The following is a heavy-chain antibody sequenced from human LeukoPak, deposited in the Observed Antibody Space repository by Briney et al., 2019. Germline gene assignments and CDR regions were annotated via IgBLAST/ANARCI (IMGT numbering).Heavy chain of an antibody. CDR2: INPNSGGT. CDR1: GYTFTGYY. J-gene: IGHJ2*01. CDR3: AKDPGVVVITGYFDL. Sequence: ASVKVSCKASGYTFTGYYMHWVRQAPGQGLEWMGWINPNSGGTNYAQKFQGRITMTRDTSISTAYMELSRLRSDDTAVYYCAKDPGVVVITGYFDLWGRGTLVTVSS. D-gene: IGHD3-22*01. V-gene: IGHV1-2*02.